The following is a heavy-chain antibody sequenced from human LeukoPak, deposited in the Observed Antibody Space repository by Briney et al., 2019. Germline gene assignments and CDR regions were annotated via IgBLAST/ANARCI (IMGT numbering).Heavy chain of an antibody. V-gene: IGHV3-11*01. J-gene: IGHJ4*02. CDR2: ISSSDSTI. CDR3: SKDATYTDCTY. Sequence: GGSLRLSCAASGFTFSDYYMSWIRQAPGQGLEWVAWISSSDSTIYYADSVQGRVTISRDKAKNSLYLQMNSLRAEDTAVYYCSKDATYTDCTYYGQGTLVAVSS. D-gene: IGHD2-21*02. CDR1: GFTFSDYY.